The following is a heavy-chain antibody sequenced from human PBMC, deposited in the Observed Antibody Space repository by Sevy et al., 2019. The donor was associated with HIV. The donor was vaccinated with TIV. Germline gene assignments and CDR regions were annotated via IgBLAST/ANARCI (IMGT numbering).Heavy chain of an antibody. J-gene: IGHJ5*02. CDR1: GGSMRNFY. D-gene: IGHD3-3*01. Sequence: SETLSLTCSVSGGSMRNFYWSWIRQPPGKGLEWIGNIYYSGSNNYNSSLKSRVTISVDTSKNQFSLKLSSVTAADTAVYYCARSGFLEWAGSTRGPRNWFDPWGQGTLVTVSS. CDR3: ARSGFLEWAGSTRGPRNWFDP. CDR2: IYYSGSN. V-gene: IGHV4-59*13.